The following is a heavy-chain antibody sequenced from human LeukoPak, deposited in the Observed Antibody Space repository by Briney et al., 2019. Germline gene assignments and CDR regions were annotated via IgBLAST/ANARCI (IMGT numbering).Heavy chain of an antibody. J-gene: IGHJ6*02. D-gene: IGHD6-19*01. CDR3: ARHARHSSGWYPSGDYYYYGMDV. V-gene: IGHV4-59*08. CDR2: IYYSGST. CDR1: GGSISSFY. Sequence: TSETLSLTCTVSGGSISSFYWSWIRQPPGKGLEWIGYIYYSGSTNYNPSLKSRVTISVDTSKNQFSLKLSSVTAADTAVYYRARHARHSSGWYPSGDYYYYGMDVWGQGTTVTVSS.